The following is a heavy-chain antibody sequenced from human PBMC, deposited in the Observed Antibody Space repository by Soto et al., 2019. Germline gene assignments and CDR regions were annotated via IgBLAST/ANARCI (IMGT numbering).Heavy chain of an antibody. CDR3: ARASGFWSGLDV. CDR2: ISSSSSTI. CDR1: GFTFSSYW. J-gene: IGHJ6*02. D-gene: IGHD3-3*01. Sequence: PGGSLRLSCAASGFTFSSYWMSWVRQAPGKGLEWVSYISSSSSTIYYADSVKGRFTISRDNAKNSLYLQMNSLRDEVTAVYYCARASGFWSGLDVWGQGTTVTVSS. V-gene: IGHV3-48*02.